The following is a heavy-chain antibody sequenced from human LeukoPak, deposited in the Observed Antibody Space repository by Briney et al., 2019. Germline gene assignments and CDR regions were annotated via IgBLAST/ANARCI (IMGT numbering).Heavy chain of an antibody. J-gene: IGHJ4*02. D-gene: IGHD1-26*01. CDR2: IGHTGSIT. CDR1: GFTFSSYA. V-gene: IGHV3-48*03. Sequence: PGGSLRLSCAASGFTFSSYAMHWVRQAPGKGLEWVSYIGHTGSITDYADSVKGRFTISRDNAQNSLYLQMNSLRAEDTAIYYCVRDRGTYRPIDYWGQGTLVTVSS. CDR3: VRDRGTYRPIDY.